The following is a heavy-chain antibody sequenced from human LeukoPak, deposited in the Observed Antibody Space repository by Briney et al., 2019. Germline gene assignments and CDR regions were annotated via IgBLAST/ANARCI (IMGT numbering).Heavy chain of an antibody. CDR1: GGSISSGGYS. J-gene: IGHJ3*02. Sequence: PSETLSLTCAVSGGSISSGGYSWSWIRQPPGKGLEWIGYIYHSGSTYYNPSLKSRVTISVDRSKNQFSLKLSSVTAAGTAVYYCASLYCSGGSSDAFDIWGQGTMVTVSS. V-gene: IGHV4-30-2*01. CDR2: IYHSGST. CDR3: ASLYCSGGSSDAFDI. D-gene: IGHD2-15*01.